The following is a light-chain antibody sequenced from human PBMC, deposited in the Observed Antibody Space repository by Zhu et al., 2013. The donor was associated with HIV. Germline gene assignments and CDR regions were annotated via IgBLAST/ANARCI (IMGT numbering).Light chain of an antibody. J-gene: IGKJ2*03. Sequence: MTQSPATLSVSPGERVTLSCRASQSISTNLAWYQHKPGQGPRLLVYGASSRATGIPDRFSGSGSGTDFTLTISRLEPEDFAVYYCQQRSNWPPVYSFGQGTKLQI. CDR1: QSISTN. V-gene: IGKV3-11*01. CDR3: QQRSNWPPVYS. CDR2: GAS.